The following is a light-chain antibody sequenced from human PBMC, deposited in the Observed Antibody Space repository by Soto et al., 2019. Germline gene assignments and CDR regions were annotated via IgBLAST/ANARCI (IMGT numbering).Light chain of an antibody. CDR2: GAS. CDR1: ESVSSN. Sequence: EIVLTQSPGTLSLSPGERATLSCRASESVSSNLAWYQQKPGQAPRLLIYGASTRATGIPARISGSGSGTEFTLTISSLQSEDFAVYYCQQYNKWRTFGQGTK. CDR3: QQYNKWRT. J-gene: IGKJ1*01. V-gene: IGKV3-15*01.